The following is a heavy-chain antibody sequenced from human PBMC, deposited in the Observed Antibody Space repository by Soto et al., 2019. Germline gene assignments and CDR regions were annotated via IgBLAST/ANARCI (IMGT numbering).Heavy chain of an antibody. Sequence: QLQLQESGPGLVKPSETLSLTCTVSGGSISSSSYYWGWIRQPPGKGLEWIGSIYYSGSTYYNPCRKSRVTRSGDTSKNQFSLKLSSVTAADTAVYYCARGVPAAIYYYYMDVWGKGTTVTVSS. CDR2: IYYSGST. CDR3: ARGVPAAIYYYYMDV. V-gene: IGHV4-39*01. J-gene: IGHJ6*03. CDR1: GGSISSSSYY. D-gene: IGHD2-2*01.